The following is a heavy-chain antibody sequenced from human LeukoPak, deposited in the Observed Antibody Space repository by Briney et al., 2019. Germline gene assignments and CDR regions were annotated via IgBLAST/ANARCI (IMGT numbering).Heavy chain of an antibody. D-gene: IGHD2-21*02. Sequence: PSETLSLTCAVYGGSFSGYYWSWIRQPPGKGLEWIGEINHSGSTNYNPSLKSRVTISVDTSKNQFSLKLSSVTAADTAVYYCARVESPYCGGDCLPFDYWGQGTLVTVSS. CDR1: GGSFSGYY. CDR2: INHSGST. J-gene: IGHJ4*02. CDR3: ARVESPYCGGDCLPFDY. V-gene: IGHV4-34*01.